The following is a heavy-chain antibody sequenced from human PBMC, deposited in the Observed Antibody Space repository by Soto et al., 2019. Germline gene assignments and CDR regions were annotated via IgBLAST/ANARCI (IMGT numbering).Heavy chain of an antibody. CDR1: GFTFSSYS. Sequence: GGSLRLSCAASGFTFSSYSMNWVRQAPGKGLEWVSSISSSSSYIYYADSVKGRFTISRDNAKNSLYLQMNSLRAEDTAVYYCARDKEGIAVAGETTPGAWFDPWGQGTLVTVSS. J-gene: IGHJ5*02. V-gene: IGHV3-21*01. D-gene: IGHD6-19*01. CDR2: ISSSSSYI. CDR3: ARDKEGIAVAGETTPGAWFDP.